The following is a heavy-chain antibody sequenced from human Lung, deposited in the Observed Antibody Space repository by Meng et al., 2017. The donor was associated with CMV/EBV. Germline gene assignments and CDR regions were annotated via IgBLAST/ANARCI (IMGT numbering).Heavy chain of an antibody. D-gene: IGHD4-11*01. CDR1: GYPFTSYH. CDR2: INPGGST. Sequence: SVXVSXXASGYPFTSYHMHWVRQAPGQGLEWMGMINPGGSTIYAQKFQGRVTMPRDTSTSTVYMELKSLRSEDTAVYYCVVNLGDFSNYASSFDYWGQGTLVTVSS. J-gene: IGHJ4*02. V-gene: IGHV1-46*01. CDR3: VVNLGDFSNYASSFDY.